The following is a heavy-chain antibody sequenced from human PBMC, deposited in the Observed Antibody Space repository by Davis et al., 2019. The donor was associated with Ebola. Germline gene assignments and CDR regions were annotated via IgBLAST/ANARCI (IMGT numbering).Heavy chain of an antibody. D-gene: IGHD6-13*01. CDR3: ARSIAAAVAIRVELNPFDP. Sequence: ASVKVSCKASGYTFTGYYMHWVRQAPGQGLEWMGWINPNSGGTNYAQKFQGRVTMTRDTSISTAYMELSRLRSDDTAVYYCARSIAAAVAIRVELNPFDPWGQGTLVTVSS. J-gene: IGHJ5*02. V-gene: IGHV1-2*02. CDR1: GYTFTGYY. CDR2: INPNSGGT.